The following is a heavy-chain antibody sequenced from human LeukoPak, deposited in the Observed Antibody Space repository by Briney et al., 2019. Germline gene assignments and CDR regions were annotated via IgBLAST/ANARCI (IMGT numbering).Heavy chain of an antibody. D-gene: IGHD2-21*02. J-gene: IGHJ6*02. V-gene: IGHV3-15*01. Sequence: GGSLRLSCAASGFTFSNAWMSWVRQAPGEGLEWVGRIKSKTDGGTTDYAAPVKGRFTISRDDSKNTLYLQMNSLKTGDTAVYYCTTVPTCGGDCYYYYYGMDVWGQGTTVTVSS. CDR1: GFTFSNAW. CDR3: TTVPTCGGDCYYYYYGMDV. CDR2: IKSKTDGGTT.